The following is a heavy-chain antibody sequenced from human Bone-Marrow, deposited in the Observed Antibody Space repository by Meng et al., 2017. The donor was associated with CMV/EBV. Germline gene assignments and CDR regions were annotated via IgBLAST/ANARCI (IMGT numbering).Heavy chain of an antibody. Sequence: GGSLRLSCAASGFTFSSYSMNWVRQAPGKGLEWVGRIKSKTDGGTTDYAAPVKGRFTISRDDSKNTLYLQMNSLKTEDTAVYYCARWNFWSGYYLDYWGQGTLVTVSS. V-gene: IGHV3-15*01. CDR2: IKSKTDGGTT. CDR1: GFTFSSYS. J-gene: IGHJ4*02. CDR3: ARWNFWSGYYLDY. D-gene: IGHD3-3*01.